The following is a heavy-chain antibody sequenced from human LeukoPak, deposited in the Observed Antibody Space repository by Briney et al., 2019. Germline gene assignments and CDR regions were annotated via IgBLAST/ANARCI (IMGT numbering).Heavy chain of an antibody. D-gene: IGHD3-3*01. CDR1: GGSLSSGGYY. Sequence: PSETLSLTCTVSGGSLSSGGYYWSWIRQHPGKGLEGLGYIYYSGSTYYNPSLKSRVTISVATSKNQFSLTLSSVTAADTAVYSYARAGITIFGVVAYNWFDPWGQGTLVTVSS. CDR3: ARAGITIFGVVAYNWFDP. V-gene: IGHV4-31*03. J-gene: IGHJ5*02. CDR2: IYYSGST.